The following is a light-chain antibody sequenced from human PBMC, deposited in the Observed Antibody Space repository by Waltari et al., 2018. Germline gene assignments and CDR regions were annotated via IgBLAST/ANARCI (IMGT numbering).Light chain of an antibody. CDR2: GAS. Sequence: EIVLTQSPGTLSLSPGERATLSCRASQIVSRALAWYQQNPGQPPRLLIYGASNRATGIPDRFSGSGSGTDFSLIISRLEPEDFAVYYCQHYVRLPVTFGQGTKVEIK. J-gene: IGKJ1*01. CDR3: QHYVRLPVT. V-gene: IGKV3-20*01. CDR1: QIVSRA.